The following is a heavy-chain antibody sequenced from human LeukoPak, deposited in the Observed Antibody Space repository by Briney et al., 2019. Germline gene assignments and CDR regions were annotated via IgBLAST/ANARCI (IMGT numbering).Heavy chain of an antibody. V-gene: IGHV3-9*01. J-gene: IGHJ5*02. CDR2: ISWNSGSI. Sequence: GGSLRLSCAASGFTFSSYWMSWVRQAPGKGLEWVSGISWNSGSIGYADSVKGRFTISRDNAKNSLYLQMNSLRAEDTALYYCAKDKGHWEFDPWGQGTLVTVSS. CDR3: AKDKGHWEFDP. D-gene: IGHD1-26*01. CDR1: GFTFSSYW.